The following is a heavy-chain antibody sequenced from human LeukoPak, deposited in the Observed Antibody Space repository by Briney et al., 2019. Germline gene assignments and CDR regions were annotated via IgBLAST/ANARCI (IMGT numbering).Heavy chain of an antibody. J-gene: IGHJ4*02. V-gene: IGHV3-30*04. CDR2: ISYDGSNK. Sequence: LPGGSLRLSCTASGFTFSSYAMHWVRQAPGKGLEWVAVISYDGSNKYYADSVKGRFTISRDNSKNTLYLQMNSLRAEDTAVYYCARDAYDSSGYYYASFGYWGQGTLVTVSS. CDR3: ARDAYDSSGYYYASFGY. CDR1: GFTFSSYA. D-gene: IGHD3-22*01.